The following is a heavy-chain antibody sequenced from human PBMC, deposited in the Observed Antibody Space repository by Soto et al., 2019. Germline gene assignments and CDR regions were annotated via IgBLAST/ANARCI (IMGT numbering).Heavy chain of an antibody. V-gene: IGHV3-33*05. Sequence: QVHLVESGGGVVQPGTSLRLSCVGSGFTFRSYVIHWVRQAPGKGLEWVALTSYDGSNNFYGDSVKGRFTISRDNSRNTVEVQMDSLRLEDTSLYYCARWGTTGGLDVWGQGTLVSVSS. J-gene: IGHJ4*02. CDR1: GFTFRSYV. CDR3: ARWGTTGGLDV. CDR2: TSYDGSNN. D-gene: IGHD3-16*01.